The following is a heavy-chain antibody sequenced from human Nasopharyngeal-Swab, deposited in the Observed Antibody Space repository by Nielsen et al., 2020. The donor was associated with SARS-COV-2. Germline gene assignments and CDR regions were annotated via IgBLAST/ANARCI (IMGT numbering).Heavy chain of an antibody. J-gene: IGHJ6*03. Sequence: SQTPSLTRAISGDSVSSSSAAWNWIRQSPSRGLEWLGRTYYRSKWYNDYAVSVKSRITINPDTSKNQFSLHLNSVTPEDTAVYYCARARGAYGDYYYYTDVWGKGTTVTVSS. D-gene: IGHD4-17*01. CDR3: ARARGAYGDYYYYTDV. CDR2: TYYRSKWYN. CDR1: GDSVSSSSAA. V-gene: IGHV6-1*01.